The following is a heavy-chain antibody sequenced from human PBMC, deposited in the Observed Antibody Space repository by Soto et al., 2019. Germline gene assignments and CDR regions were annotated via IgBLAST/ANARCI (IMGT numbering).Heavy chain of an antibody. J-gene: IGHJ6*03. CDR1: GFTFSSYW. CDR2: INSDGSST. CDR3: ARLTTSGEGYYYYYMDV. Sequence: EVQLVESGGGLVQPGGSLRLSCAASGFTFSSYWMHWVRQAPGKGLVWVSRINSDGSSTSYADSVKGRFTISRDNAKNTLYLQMNSLRAEDTAVYYCARLTTSGEGYYYYYMDVWGKGTTVTVSS. V-gene: IGHV3-74*01. D-gene: IGHD4-4*01.